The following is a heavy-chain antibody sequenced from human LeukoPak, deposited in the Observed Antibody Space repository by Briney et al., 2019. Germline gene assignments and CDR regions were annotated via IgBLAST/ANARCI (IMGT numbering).Heavy chain of an antibody. J-gene: IGHJ6*03. V-gene: IGHV3-30*02. CDR2: IRYDGSNK. D-gene: IGHD4-23*01. Sequence: GGSLRLSCAASGFTFSSYGMHWVRQAPGKGLEWVAFIRYDGSNKYYADSVKGRFTISRDNSKNTLYLQMNSLRAEDTAVYYCAKEPYGGNSYYYYYMDVWGKGTTVTVSS. CDR1: GFTFSSYG. CDR3: AKEPYGGNSYYYYYMDV.